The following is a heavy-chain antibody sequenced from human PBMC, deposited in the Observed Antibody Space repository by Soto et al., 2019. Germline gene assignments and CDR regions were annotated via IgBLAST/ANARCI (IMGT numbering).Heavy chain of an antibody. CDR1: GDSITSNSYF. J-gene: IGHJ6*02. CDR3: ARDRFYYDSSGYYGYYYYGMDV. CDR2: IYYSGTT. Sequence: SETLSLTCTVSGDSITSNSYFWAWIRQPPGKGLEWIGSIYYSGTTYYNPSLKSRVTISVDTSKNQFSLKLSSVTAADTAVYYCARDRFYYDSSGYYGYYYYGMDVWGQGTTVTVSS. D-gene: IGHD3-22*01. V-gene: IGHV4-39*07.